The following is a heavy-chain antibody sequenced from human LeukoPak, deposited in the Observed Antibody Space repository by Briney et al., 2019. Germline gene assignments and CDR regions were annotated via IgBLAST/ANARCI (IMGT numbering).Heavy chain of an antibody. CDR3: ASGADFWSGPNWFDP. CDR1: GFTFSSNT. CDR2: ITSSSRYI. Sequence: GGSLRLSCAASGFTFSSNTMNWVRQAPGKGLQWVSSITSSSRYIYYADSVKGRFTISRDNAKNSLYLQMNSLRPEDTAVYYCASGADFWSGPNWFDPWGQGTLVTVSS. J-gene: IGHJ5*02. V-gene: IGHV3-21*01. D-gene: IGHD3-3*01.